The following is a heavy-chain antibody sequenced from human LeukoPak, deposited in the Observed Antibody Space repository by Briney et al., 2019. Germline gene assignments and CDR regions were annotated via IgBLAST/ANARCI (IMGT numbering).Heavy chain of an antibody. CDR3: ARDYYDSSGYYPWGY. D-gene: IGHD3-22*01. J-gene: IGHJ4*02. V-gene: IGHV3-30*04. CDR1: GFTFSSYA. CDR2: ISYDGSNK. Sequence: GGSLRLSCAASGFTFSSYAMHWVRQAPGKGLEWVAVISYDGSNKYYADSVKGRFTISRDNSKNTLYLQMNSLRAEDTAVYYCARDYYDSSGYYPWGYWGQGTLVTVSS.